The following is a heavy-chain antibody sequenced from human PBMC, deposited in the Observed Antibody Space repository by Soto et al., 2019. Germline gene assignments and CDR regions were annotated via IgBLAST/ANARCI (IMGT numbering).Heavy chain of an antibody. CDR1: GYSFSSYA. Sequence: GPEVKKPGASLKVSCKASGYSFSSYAITWVRQAPGQGLEWMGWISENNGNTNYAPKFQGRVTMTTDTSTSTAYMELRSLRSDDTAVYYCARGITIFRVVTPDYWGQGTLVSVSS. D-gene: IGHD3-3*02. CDR3: ARGITIFRVVTPDY. J-gene: IGHJ4*02. V-gene: IGHV1-18*01. CDR2: ISENNGNT.